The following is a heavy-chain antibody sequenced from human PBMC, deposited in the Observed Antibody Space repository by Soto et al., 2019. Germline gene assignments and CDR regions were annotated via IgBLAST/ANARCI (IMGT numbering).Heavy chain of an antibody. J-gene: IGHJ1*01. CDR3: MLGSGYGSLYFQH. Sequence: SETLSLTCTVSGGSISSSSYYWGWIRQPPGKGLEWIGSIYYSGSTYYNPSLKSRVTISVDTSKTQLSLKLSSVTAADTAVYYCMLGSGYGSLYFQHWGQGTLVTVSS. CDR2: IYYSGST. D-gene: IGHD3-22*01. CDR1: GGSISSSSYY. V-gene: IGHV4-39*01.